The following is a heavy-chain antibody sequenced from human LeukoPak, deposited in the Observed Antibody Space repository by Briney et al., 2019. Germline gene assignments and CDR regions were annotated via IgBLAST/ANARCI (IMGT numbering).Heavy chain of an antibody. CDR2: IYYSGST. CDR1: GGSISSSSYY. D-gene: IGHD4-17*01. CDR3: ARCPYDYGDFGFDY. Sequence: PSETLSLTCTVSGGSISSSSYYWGWIRQPPGKGLEWIGSIYYSGSTHYNPSLKSRVTISVDTSKNQFSLKLSSVTAADTAVYYCARCPYDYGDFGFDYWGQGTLVTVSS. V-gene: IGHV4-39*01. J-gene: IGHJ4*02.